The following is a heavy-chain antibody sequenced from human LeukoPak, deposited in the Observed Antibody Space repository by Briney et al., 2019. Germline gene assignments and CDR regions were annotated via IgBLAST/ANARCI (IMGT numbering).Heavy chain of an antibody. CDR1: GGTFSSYA. D-gene: IGHD3-9*01. CDR2: IIPIFGTA. CDR3: ARFGRLLRYFDWTSHPYYFDS. V-gene: IGHV1-69*13. J-gene: IGHJ4*02. Sequence: EASVKVSCKASGGTFSSYAISWVRQAPGQGLEWMGGIIPIFGTANYAQKFQGRVTITADESTSTAYMELSSPRSEDTAVYYCARFGRLLRYFDWTSHPYYFDSWGERTLVTVSS.